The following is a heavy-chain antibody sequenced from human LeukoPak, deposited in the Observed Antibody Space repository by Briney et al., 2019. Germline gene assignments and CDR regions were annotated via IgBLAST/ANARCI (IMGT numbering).Heavy chain of an antibody. Sequence: GGSLRLSCAASGFTFSSYSMNWVRQAPGKGLEWVSSISTGSRNVYYADSVKGRFTISRDNAKNSLYLQMDSLRVEDTAVFYCARDSRTVTTHWSFDLWGRGTLVTVSS. V-gene: IGHV3-21*01. CDR2: ISTGSRNV. D-gene: IGHD4-17*01. CDR3: ARDSRTVTTHWSFDL. CDR1: GFTFSSYS. J-gene: IGHJ2*01.